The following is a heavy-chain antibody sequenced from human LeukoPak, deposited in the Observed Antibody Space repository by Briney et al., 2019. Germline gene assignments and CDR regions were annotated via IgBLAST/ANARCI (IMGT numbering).Heavy chain of an antibody. J-gene: IGHJ4*02. CDR3: TRDRGAYNLYDY. V-gene: IGHV3-49*03. CDR1: GFTFGDYA. CDR2: IRSRAYGETA. D-gene: IGHD1-1*01. Sequence: GGSLRLSCTASGFTFGDYAMSWIRQAPGKGLEWVGFIRSRAYGETADYAASVKGRFTISRDDSKAIVYLQMNSLKTEDTAVYHCTRDRGAYNLYDYWGQGTLVTVSS.